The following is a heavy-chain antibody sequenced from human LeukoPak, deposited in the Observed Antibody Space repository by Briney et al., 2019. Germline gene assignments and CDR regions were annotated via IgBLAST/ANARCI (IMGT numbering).Heavy chain of an antibody. J-gene: IGHJ4*02. CDR3: AKVVTSGGYYYFDF. CDR2: IRNSGSDT. CDR1: GFTFSSYA. V-gene: IGHV3-23*01. Sequence: GGSLRLSCAASGFTFSSYAMSWVRQAPGKGLEWVSAIRNSGSDTYYPDSVRGRFTISRDNSENTLSLQMNSLRAEDTAIYYCAKVVTSGGYYYFDFWGQGTLVTVSS. D-gene: IGHD1-26*01.